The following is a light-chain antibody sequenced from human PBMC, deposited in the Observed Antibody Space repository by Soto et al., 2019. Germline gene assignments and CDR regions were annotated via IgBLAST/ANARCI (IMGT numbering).Light chain of an antibody. CDR2: GAS. J-gene: IGKJ1*01. Sequence: EIVLTQSPGTLSLSPGERATLSCRASQSVSSSYFAWYQQKPGQAPRLLIYGASSRATGIPDRFSGSGSGKDFTLTISRLEPEDLAVYYCHQYDESPWTFGQGTKVEIK. V-gene: IGKV3-20*01. CDR3: HQYDESPWT. CDR1: QSVSSSY.